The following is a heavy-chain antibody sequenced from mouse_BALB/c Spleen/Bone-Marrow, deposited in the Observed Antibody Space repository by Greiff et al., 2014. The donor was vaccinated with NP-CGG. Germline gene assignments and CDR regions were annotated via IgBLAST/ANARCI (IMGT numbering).Heavy chain of an antibody. D-gene: IGHD1-1*02. V-gene: IGHV1-7*01. Sequence: QVQLQQSGAELAKPGASVKMSCKASGYTFTNYWMHWVKQRPGQSLEWIGYIYPSTGYTEYNQKFKDKATLTSDKSSSTAYMQLSRLTSEDSAVYYCAGGSFAYWGQGTLVTVSA. CDR3: AGGSFAY. J-gene: IGHJ3*01. CDR1: GYTFTNYW. CDR2: IYPSTGYT.